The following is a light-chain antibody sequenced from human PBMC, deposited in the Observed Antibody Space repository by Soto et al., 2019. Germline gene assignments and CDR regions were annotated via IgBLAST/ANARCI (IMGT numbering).Light chain of an antibody. J-gene: IGKJ3*01. Sequence: EIVLTQSPGTLSLSPGERATLSCRASQSVSSSYLVWYQQKPGQAPRLLIYAASSRATGIPDRFSGSGSGTDFTLTISRVEPEDFAVYYCQHYGTSIFTFGPGTKVHIK. CDR1: QSVSSSY. CDR2: AAS. CDR3: QHYGTSIFT. V-gene: IGKV3-20*01.